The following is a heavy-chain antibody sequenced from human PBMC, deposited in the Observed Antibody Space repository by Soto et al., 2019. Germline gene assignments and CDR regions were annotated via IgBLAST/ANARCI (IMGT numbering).Heavy chain of an antibody. Sequence: PSETLSLTCTVSGGSMIAYYLNWLRQPPGKGLQWIGYTYYSGSTTYNPSLKSRVTISVDSSKNQFSLKLDSVTPADTAVYYCARVRGTAGKRYFDYWGPGTLVTVYS. V-gene: IGHV4-59*01. D-gene: IGHD6-13*01. CDR1: GGSMIAYY. J-gene: IGHJ4*02. CDR2: TYYSGST. CDR3: ARVRGTAGKRYFDY.